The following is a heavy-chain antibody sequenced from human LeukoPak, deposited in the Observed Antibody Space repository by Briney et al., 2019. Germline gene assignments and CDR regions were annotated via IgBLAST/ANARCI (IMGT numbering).Heavy chain of an antibody. J-gene: IGHJ6*03. Sequence: ASVTVSCKASGYTFTSYDINWVRQATGQGLEWMGWMNPNSGNTGYAQKLQGRVTMTTDTSTSTAYMELRSLRSDDTAVYYCARRGWYYDFWSGYFRNYYYYMDVWGKGTTVTVSS. V-gene: IGHV1-8*01. CDR2: MNPNSGNT. CDR3: ARRGWYYDFWSGYFRNYYYYMDV. D-gene: IGHD3-3*01. CDR1: GYTFTSYD.